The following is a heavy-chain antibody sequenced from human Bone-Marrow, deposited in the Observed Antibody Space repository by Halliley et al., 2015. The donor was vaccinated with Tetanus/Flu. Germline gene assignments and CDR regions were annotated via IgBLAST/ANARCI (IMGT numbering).Heavy chain of an antibody. CDR1: GFTFTNAW. CDR3: TTDPAS. V-gene: IGHV3-15*05. Sequence: SLRLSCAASGFTFTNAWMSWVRQAPGKGLEWVGRIKTKAEGETIEYAAVVRGRFTISRDDSRNTLFLQMNSLKTEDTAVYYCTTDPASWGQGTLVTVSS. CDR2: IKTKAEGETI. D-gene: IGHD2-15*01. J-gene: IGHJ1*01.